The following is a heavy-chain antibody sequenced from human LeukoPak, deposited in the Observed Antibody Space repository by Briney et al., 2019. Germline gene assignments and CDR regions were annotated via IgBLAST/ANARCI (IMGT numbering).Heavy chain of an antibody. D-gene: IGHD1-26*01. CDR3: ARVYSGGFPHLDY. V-gene: IGHV3-23*01. CDR2: ITGSDNT. CDR1: GFIFSSYA. Sequence: PGGSLRLSCSASGFIFSSYAMNWVRQAPGKGLEWVAVITGSDNTYYAESVKGRFTISRDNSKNTVYLRLNSLRADDTAVYYCARVYSGGFPHLDYWGQGTLVTVSS. J-gene: IGHJ4*02.